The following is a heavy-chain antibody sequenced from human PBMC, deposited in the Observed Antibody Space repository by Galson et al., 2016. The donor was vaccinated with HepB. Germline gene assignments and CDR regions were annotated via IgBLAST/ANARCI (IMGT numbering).Heavy chain of an antibody. Sequence: SLRLSCAGSGFTFSTYGMDWFRQAPGKGLEWVSSIDSSSRYIYYADSVRGRFTISRDNAKNSLFLQMNSLRAEDTAVYYCARDRNLIFYDYWGQGALVTVSS. CDR2: IDSSSRYI. D-gene: IGHD3/OR15-3a*01. CDR1: GFTFSTYG. J-gene: IGHJ4*02. V-gene: IGHV3-21*01. CDR3: ARDRNLIFYDY.